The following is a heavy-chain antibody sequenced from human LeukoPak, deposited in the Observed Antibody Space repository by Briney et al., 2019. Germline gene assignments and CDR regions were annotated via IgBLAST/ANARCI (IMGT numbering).Heavy chain of an antibody. CDR1: GGSISSYY. D-gene: IGHD3-22*01. Sequence: TSETLSLTCTVSGGSISSYYWSWIRQPAGKGLEWIGRIYTSGSTNYNPSLKSRVTMSVDTSKYQFSLKLSSVTAADTAVYYCARQDSSGYDDAFDIWGQGTMVTVSS. J-gene: IGHJ3*02. CDR2: IYTSGST. CDR3: ARQDSSGYDDAFDI. V-gene: IGHV4-4*07.